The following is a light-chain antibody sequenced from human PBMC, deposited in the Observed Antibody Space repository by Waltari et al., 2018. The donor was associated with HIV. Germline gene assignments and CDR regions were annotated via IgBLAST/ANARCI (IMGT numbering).Light chain of an antibody. Sequence: SYELTQPPSVSASPGQTATIACSAEHLDDTYASWYQQKPGQSPVLVIYEDTKRPPGIPERISGSNSGNTATLTISGTQTMDEADYFCQAWDSNSGFFGTGTKLTVL. CDR1: HLDDTY. J-gene: IGLJ1*01. CDR3: QAWDSNSGF. V-gene: IGLV3-1*01. CDR2: EDT.